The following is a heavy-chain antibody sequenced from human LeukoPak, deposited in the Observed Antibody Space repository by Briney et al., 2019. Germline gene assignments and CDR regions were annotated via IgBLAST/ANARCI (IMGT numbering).Heavy chain of an antibody. J-gene: IGHJ4*02. Sequence: RPGGSLRLSCAASGFTFDDYGMSWVRQAPGKGLEWVSGINWNGGSTGYADSVKGRFTISRDNAKNSLYLQMNSLRAEDTAVYYCARAWGSRGSIFSYGSGSYSDYWGQGTLVTVSS. D-gene: IGHD3-10*01. V-gene: IGHV3-20*04. CDR2: INWNGGST. CDR1: GFTFDDYG. CDR3: ARAWGSRGSIFSYGSGSYSDY.